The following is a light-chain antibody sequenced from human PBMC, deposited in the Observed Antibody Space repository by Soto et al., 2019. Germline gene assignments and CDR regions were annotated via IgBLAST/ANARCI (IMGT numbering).Light chain of an antibody. CDR3: QQRSTWPPRLT. CDR1: QSVSTY. J-gene: IGKJ4*01. CDR2: DAS. V-gene: IGKV3-11*01. Sequence: EIVWTQSPVTLLLSPGERSTLSCLASQSVSTYLAWYQQTPGQAPRILIYDASKRATGIPARFSGSGSGTDFTLTITSLESEDFAVYYCQQRSTWPPRLTVGGVTKVENK.